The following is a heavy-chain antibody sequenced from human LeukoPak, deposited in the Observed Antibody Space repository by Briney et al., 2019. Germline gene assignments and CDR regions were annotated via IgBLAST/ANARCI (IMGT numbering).Heavy chain of an antibody. CDR1: GGSISSYY. Sequence: SETLSLTCTVSGGSISSYYWNWIRQPPGKGLEWIGYIYFSGTTNYNPSLKSRVTISVDTSKSQFSLKLSSVTAAVTAVYYCARGVYIAAAQYGYWGQGTLVTVSS. V-gene: IGHV4-59*01. D-gene: IGHD6-13*01. J-gene: IGHJ4*02. CDR3: ARGVYIAAAQYGY. CDR2: IYFSGTT.